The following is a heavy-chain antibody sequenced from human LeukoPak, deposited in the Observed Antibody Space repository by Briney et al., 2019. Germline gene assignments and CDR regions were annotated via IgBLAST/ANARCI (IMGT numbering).Heavy chain of an antibody. CDR2: IWYGGSNK. V-gene: IGHV3-30*02. J-gene: IGHJ6*03. D-gene: IGHD7-27*01. CDR3: AKGTGDYYYIDV. Sequence: GGSLRLSCAASRFTFSSYGMHWVRQAPGKGLEWVAVIWYGGSNKYYADSVKGRFTISRDNSKNTLYLQMNSLRAEDTAVYYCAKGTGDYYYIDVWGTGTTVTVSS. CDR1: RFTFSSYG.